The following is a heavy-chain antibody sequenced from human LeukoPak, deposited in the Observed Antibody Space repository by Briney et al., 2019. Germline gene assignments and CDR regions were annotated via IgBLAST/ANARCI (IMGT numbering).Heavy chain of an antibody. J-gene: IGHJ4*02. CDR3: AKGGYCSGGSCYGSPSFDY. Sequence: PGGSLRLSCAASGFTFGIYAMSWVRQAPGKGLEWVSAISGSGGSTYYADSVKGRFTISRDNSKNTLYLQMNSLRAEDTAVYYCAKGGYCSGGSCYGSPSFDYWGQGTLVTVSS. CDR1: GFTFGIYA. D-gene: IGHD2-15*01. V-gene: IGHV3-23*01. CDR2: ISGSGGST.